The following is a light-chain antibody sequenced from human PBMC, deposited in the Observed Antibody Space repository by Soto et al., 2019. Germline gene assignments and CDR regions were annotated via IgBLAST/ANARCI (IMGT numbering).Light chain of an antibody. CDR2: EVS. CDR3: SSYTSTNTHV. J-gene: IGLJ1*01. Sequence: QSALTQPASVSGSPGQSISISCTGTSSDVGGYKYVSWYQQHPGKAPKLMIYEVSNRPSGVSNRFSGSKSGNTASVTISGLQAEDEADYYCSSYTSTNTHVFGTGTKLTVL. V-gene: IGLV2-14*01. CDR1: SSDVGGYKY.